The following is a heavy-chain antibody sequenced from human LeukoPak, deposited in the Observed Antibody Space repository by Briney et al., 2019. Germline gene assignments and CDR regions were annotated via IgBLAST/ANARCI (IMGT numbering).Heavy chain of an antibody. V-gene: IGHV3-30-3*02. J-gene: IGHJ6*02. CDR3: AKDRRGIPYYGVDV. D-gene: IGHD3-16*01. CDR1: GFTFSGYP. Sequence: GKSLRLSCAASGFTFSGYPIHWVRQAPGKGLEWVAVISYDGSNKYHADSVKGRFTISRDNSKNTMYLQMSTLRPEDTAVYFCAKDRRGIPYYGVDVWGQGTTVTVSS. CDR2: ISYDGSNK.